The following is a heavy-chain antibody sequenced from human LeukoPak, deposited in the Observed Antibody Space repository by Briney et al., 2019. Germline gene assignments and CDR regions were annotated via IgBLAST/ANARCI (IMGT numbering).Heavy chain of an antibody. CDR2: IYYRRTT. V-gene: IGHV4-38-2*02. CDR1: GYPIRSGYD. J-gene: IGHJ4*02. CDR3: ARDCSSTSCYTD. Sequence: SETLSLTCTVSGYPIRSGYDWGWIRQPPGKGLEWIASIYYRRTTYYNPSLRSRVTISIPTSENQFSLRLSSVTAADTAVYYCARDCSSTSCYTDWGQGTLVTVSS. D-gene: IGHD2-2*02.